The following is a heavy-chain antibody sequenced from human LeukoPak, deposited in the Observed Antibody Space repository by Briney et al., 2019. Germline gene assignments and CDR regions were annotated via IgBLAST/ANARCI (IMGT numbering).Heavy chain of an antibody. V-gene: IGHV4-59*01. Sequence: SETLSLTCTVSGGSISSYYWSWIRQPPGKGLEWIGYIYYSGSTNYNPSLKSRVTISVDTSKNQFSLKLSSVTAADTAVYYRARGSIVGATMLDYWGQGTLVTVSS. CDR2: IYYSGST. CDR1: GGSISSYY. CDR3: ARGSIVGATMLDY. J-gene: IGHJ4*02. D-gene: IGHD1-26*01.